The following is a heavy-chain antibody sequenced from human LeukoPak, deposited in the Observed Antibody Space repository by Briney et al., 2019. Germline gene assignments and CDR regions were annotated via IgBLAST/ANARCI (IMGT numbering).Heavy chain of an antibody. CDR2: IWSDGSEK. CDR1: TFTFSCHA. Sequence: GGSLRLSCVGPTFTFSCHAMHWVRQPPGKGLEWVKVIWSDGSEKYYADSVKGRFTFSRDNSKNTVYLQMNSLRAEDTAVYYCAGGGSGTYGFDWWGQGTLVTVSS. J-gene: IGHJ4*02. V-gene: IGHV3-33*01. D-gene: IGHD3-10*01. CDR3: AGGGSGTYGFDW.